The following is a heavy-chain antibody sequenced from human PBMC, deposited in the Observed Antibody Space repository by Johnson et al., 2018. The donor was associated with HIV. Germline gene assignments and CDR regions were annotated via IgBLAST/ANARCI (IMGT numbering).Heavy chain of an antibody. J-gene: IGHJ3*02. CDR1: GFTVSSNY. CDR3: ARDRSENAFDI. V-gene: IGHV3-66*01. Sequence: VQLVESGGGLVQPGGSLRLSCAASGFTVSSNYMSWVRQAPGKGLEWVSVIYSGGSTSYADSVKGRFTISRDNSKNTLYLQMNSLRAEDTAVYYCARDRSENAFDIWGQGTMVTVSS. CDR2: IYSGGST.